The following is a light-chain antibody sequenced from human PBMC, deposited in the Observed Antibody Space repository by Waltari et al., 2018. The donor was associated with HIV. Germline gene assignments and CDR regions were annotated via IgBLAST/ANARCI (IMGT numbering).Light chain of an antibody. CDR2: EVS. J-gene: IGLJ2*01. CDR1: SSDVGGYTY. Sequence: QSALTQPASVSGSPGQSITVSCTGTSSDVGGYTYVSWYQHHPGKAPKLMIYEVSSRPSGVSNRFSGSKSGNTASLTISGLQAEDEADYYCSSYTRSSTLVFGGGTKLTVL. V-gene: IGLV2-14*01. CDR3: SSYTRSSTLV.